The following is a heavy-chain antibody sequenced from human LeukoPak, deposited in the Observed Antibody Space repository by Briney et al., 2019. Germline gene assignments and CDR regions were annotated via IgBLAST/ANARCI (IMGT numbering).Heavy chain of an antibody. CDR1: GFTFSSYA. V-gene: IGHV3-23*01. D-gene: IGHD6-13*01. J-gene: IGHJ4*02. CDR2: ISGSGGTT. Sequence: GGSLRLSCAASGFTFSSYAMSWVRQAPGKGLEWVSAISGSGGTTDYADSVKGRFTILRDNSKNTLFLDMDSPRAEDTAVYYCATDYTSSWYQFVYWGQGTLVTVSS. CDR3: ATDYTSSWYQFVY.